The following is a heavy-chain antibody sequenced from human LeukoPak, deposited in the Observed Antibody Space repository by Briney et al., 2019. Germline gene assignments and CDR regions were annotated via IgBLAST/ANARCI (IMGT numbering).Heavy chain of an antibody. Sequence: GGSLRLSCAASGFTFSSYSMSWVRQAPGKGLEWVSYISSSSSTIYYADSVKGRFTISRDNAKNSLYLQMNSLRAEDTAVYYCARGQINGRSGMDVWGQGTTVTVSS. J-gene: IGHJ6*02. D-gene: IGHD1-14*01. CDR2: ISSSSSTI. CDR3: ARGQINGRSGMDV. CDR1: GFTFSSYS. V-gene: IGHV3-48*04.